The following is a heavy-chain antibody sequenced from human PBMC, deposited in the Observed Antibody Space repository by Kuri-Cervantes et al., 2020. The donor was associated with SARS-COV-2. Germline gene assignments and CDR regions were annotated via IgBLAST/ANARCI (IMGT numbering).Heavy chain of an antibody. CDR3: ARVKSEYQLPWEFWFDP. Sequence: GESLKFSCAASGFTFSDYNMSWHRQAPGKGLEWVSYNSSSSSYTNYADSVKGRFTISRDNAKNSLYLQMNSLRAEDTAVYYCARVKSEYQLPWEFWFDPWGQGTLVTVSS. CDR1: GFTFSDYN. V-gene: IGHV3-11*05. D-gene: IGHD2-2*01. CDR2: NSSSSSYT. J-gene: IGHJ5*02.